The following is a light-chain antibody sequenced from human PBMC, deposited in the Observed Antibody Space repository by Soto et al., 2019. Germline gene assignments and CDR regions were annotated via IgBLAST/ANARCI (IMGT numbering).Light chain of an antibody. J-gene: IGLJ2*01. V-gene: IGLV1-44*01. CDR2: SNN. CDR3: AAWDDSLNGVV. Sequence: QSVLTQPPSASGTPGQRVTISCSGSSSNIGSNTVNWYQQLPGTAPKLLIYSNNQRPSGVPDRFSGSKSGTSAYLAISGHQSEDEADYYCAAWDDSLNGVVFGGGTKLTVL. CDR1: SSNIGSNT.